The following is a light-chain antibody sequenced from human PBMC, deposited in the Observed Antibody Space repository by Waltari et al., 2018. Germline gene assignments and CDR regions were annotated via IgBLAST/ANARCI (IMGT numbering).Light chain of an antibody. CDR1: GSAIGAAAD. CDR3: QSYDTSLSVV. J-gene: IGLJ2*01. V-gene: IGLV1-40*01. Sequence: QSVLTQPPSVSGAPGQRVTISCTGSGSAIGAAADRHWYQQLPGKAPRLLLYGVNTRPLGVPDLFFGSQSGTSASLAITGLQAEDEGDYYCQSYDTSLSVVFGGGTKLTVL. CDR2: GVN.